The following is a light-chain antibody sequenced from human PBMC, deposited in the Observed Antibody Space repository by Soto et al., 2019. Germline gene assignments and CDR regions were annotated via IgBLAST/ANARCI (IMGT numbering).Light chain of an antibody. CDR1: SSDVGSYNL. CDR3: CSYAGIHVV. Sequence: QSALTQPASVSGSPGQSITISCTGTSSDVGSYNLVSWYQQHPGKAPKLMIYEGSKRPSGVSNRFSGSKSGNTASLTISGLQADDEADYYCCSYAGIHVVFGGGTKLTVL. V-gene: IGLV2-23*01. J-gene: IGLJ2*01. CDR2: EGS.